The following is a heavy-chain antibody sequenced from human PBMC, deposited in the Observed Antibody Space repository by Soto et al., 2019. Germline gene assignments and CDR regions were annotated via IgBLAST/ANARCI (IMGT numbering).Heavy chain of an antibody. Sequence: GSLRLSCVASGFTFSNYWMSWVRQAPGKGLEWVANIKKDGSDKNYVDSVEGRFSIFRDNAKNSLHLQMYGLRAEDTAVYYCARDLGTALVGFDYGMDVWGQGTPGIVS. CDR3: ARDLGTALVGFDYGMDV. CDR1: GFTFSNYW. J-gene: IGHJ6*02. CDR2: IKKDGSDK. D-gene: IGHD5-18*01. V-gene: IGHV3-7*01.